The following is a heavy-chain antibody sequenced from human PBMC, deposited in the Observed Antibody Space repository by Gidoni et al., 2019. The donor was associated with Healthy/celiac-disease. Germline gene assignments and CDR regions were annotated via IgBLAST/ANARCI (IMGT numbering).Heavy chain of an antibody. CDR2: INAGNGNT. V-gene: IGHV1-3*01. D-gene: IGHD2-15*01. CDR3: ARDRRVKGVCPTYCRESWFDP. Sequence: QVQLVQSGAEVKKPGASVKVSCKASGYTFTSYAMHWVRQAPGQRLEWMGGINAGNGNTKYSQKFQGRVTITRDTSASTAYMELSSLISEDTAVYYCARDRRVKGVCPTYCRESWFDPWGQGTLVTVSS. J-gene: IGHJ5*02. CDR1: GYTFTSYA.